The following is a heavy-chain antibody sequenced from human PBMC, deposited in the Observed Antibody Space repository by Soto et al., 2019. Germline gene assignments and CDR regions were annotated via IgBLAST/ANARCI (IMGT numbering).Heavy chain of an antibody. V-gene: IGHV3-9*01. Sequence: EVPLVESGGGLVQPGRSLRLSCAASGFTVDDYAMHWVRQAPGKGLEWVSGISSNSDTIDYADSVKGRFTISRDNAKNSLFLQMNSLRPEDTALYYCAKDMKWGGMTTIHYFDSWGQGTLVTVSS. CDR1: GFTVDDYA. J-gene: IGHJ4*02. CDR3: AKDMKWGGMTTIHYFDS. D-gene: IGHD4-17*01. CDR2: ISSNSDTI.